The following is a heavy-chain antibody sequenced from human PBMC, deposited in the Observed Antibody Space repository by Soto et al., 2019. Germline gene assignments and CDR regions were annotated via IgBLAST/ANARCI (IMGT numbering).Heavy chain of an antibody. CDR3: VRDGSTGWHFDS. D-gene: IGHD6-19*01. V-gene: IGHV4-39*02. CDR1: GGSISSSSYY. J-gene: IGHJ4*02. Sequence: SETLSLTCTVSGGSISSSSYYWGWIRQPPGKGLEWIGSIYYSGSTYYNPSLKSRVTISVDTSKKQFSLKLSSVTAADTAVYYCVRDGSTGWHFDSWGQGTLVTVSS. CDR2: IYYSGST.